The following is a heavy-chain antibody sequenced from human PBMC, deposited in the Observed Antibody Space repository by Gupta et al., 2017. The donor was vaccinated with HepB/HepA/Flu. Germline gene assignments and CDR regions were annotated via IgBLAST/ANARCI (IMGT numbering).Heavy chain of an antibody. CDR2: INHSGST. D-gene: IGHD6-25*01. CDR1: GGSFSGYY. CDR3: ARGLPKDSSGSNNWFDP. V-gene: IGHV4-34*01. Sequence: QVQLQQWGAGLLKPSETLSLTCAVYGGSFSGYYWSWIRQPPGKGLGWIGEINHSGSTNYNPSLNRRVTISVDTSKNQFSLKLSPVTAADPAVYDCARGLPKDSSGSNNWFDPWGQGTLVTVSS. J-gene: IGHJ5*02.